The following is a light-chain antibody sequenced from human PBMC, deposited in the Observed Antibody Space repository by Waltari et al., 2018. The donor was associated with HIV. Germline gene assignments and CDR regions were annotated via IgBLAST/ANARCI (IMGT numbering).Light chain of an antibody. J-gene: IGLJ1*01. CDR1: SSDVGSYNL. CDR3: CSYAGSSSYV. Sequence: QSALTQPASVSGSPGQSITISCTGTSSDVGSYNLVSWYQKHPGKAPKLMIYEGNKLPSGVSNRFSGAKSGNTASLTISGLQAEDEADYYCCSYAGSSSYVFGSGTKVTVL. CDR2: EGN. V-gene: IGLV2-23*01.